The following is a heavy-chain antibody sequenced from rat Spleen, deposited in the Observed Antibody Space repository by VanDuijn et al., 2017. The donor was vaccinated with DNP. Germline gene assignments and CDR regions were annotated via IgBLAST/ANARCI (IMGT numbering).Heavy chain of an antibody. CDR2: FIYDGSRT. CDR1: GFTFSDYN. V-gene: IGHV5S10*01. J-gene: IGHJ2*01. Sequence: EAQLVESGGGLVLPGRSLKLSCAASGFTFSDYNMAWVRQAPKKGLEWVATFIYDGSRTYYRDSVKGRFTISRDNAKNTLQLQMNNLRSEDTATYYCARDAGGPFDYWGQEVMVTVSS. D-gene: IGHD1-11*01. CDR3: ARDAGGPFDY.